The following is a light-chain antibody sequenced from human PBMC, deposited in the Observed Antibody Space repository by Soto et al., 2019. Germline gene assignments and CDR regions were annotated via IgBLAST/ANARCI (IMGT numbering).Light chain of an antibody. CDR1: QDIAIY. J-gene: IGKJ1*01. CDR2: AAS. V-gene: IGKV1-9*01. Sequence: IQLTQSPSSLSASVGDRVTITCRASQDIAIYLAWYQQKPGEAPKLLIYAASTLYGGVPSRFTGSGSGTDFALTITSLQDEDFATYYCQQYNTFFRTFGQGTKVDIK. CDR3: QQYNTFFRT.